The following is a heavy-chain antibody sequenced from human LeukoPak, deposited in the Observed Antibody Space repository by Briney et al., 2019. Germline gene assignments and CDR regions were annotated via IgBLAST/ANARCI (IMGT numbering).Heavy chain of an antibody. J-gene: IGHJ4*02. CDR1: GFTFTNYW. CDR2: IKQDGSET. V-gene: IGHV3-7*01. Sequence: GGSLRLSCAASGFTFTNYWMSWVRQAPGKGLEWVAYIKQDGSETKYVDSVKGRFTISRDNAKKSLYLYMNNVRAEDTAVYFCARDPEEWQVPIDHWGQGTLVTVSS. D-gene: IGHD6-19*01. CDR3: ARDPEEWQVPIDH.